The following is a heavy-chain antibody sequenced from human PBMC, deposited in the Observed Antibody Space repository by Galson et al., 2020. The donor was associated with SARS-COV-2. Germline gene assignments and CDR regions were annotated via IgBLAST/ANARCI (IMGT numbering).Heavy chain of an antibody. Sequence: ASVKVSCKASGYTFISFYIHWVRQAPGQGLEWMGVINPSGDITSYAQKLRGRVTVTSDMSTQTVYMELSSLTSEDTAVYYCAREWGDINSSVFDYWGQGSLVVVSS. J-gene: IGHJ4*02. V-gene: IGHV1-46*04. D-gene: IGHD2-21*01. CDR3: AREWGDINSSVFDY. CDR1: GYTFISFY. CDR2: INPSGDIT.